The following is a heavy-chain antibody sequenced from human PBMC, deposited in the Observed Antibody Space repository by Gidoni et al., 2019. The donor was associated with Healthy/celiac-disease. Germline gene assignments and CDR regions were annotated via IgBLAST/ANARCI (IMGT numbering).Heavy chain of an antibody. Sequence: QVQLQESGPGLVKPSGTLSLTCAVSGGSISSSNWWSWVRQPPGKGLEWIGEIYHSGSTNYNPSLKSRVTISVDKSKNQFSLKLSSVTAADTAVYYCARGRTAMVRVLHYYYGMDVWGQGTTVTVSS. CDR2: IYHSGST. D-gene: IGHD3-10*01. CDR1: GGSISSSNW. J-gene: IGHJ6*02. V-gene: IGHV4-4*02. CDR3: ARGRTAMVRVLHYYYGMDV.